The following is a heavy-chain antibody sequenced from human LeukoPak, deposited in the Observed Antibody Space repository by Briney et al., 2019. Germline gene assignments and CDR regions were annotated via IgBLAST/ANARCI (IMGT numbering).Heavy chain of an antibody. V-gene: IGHV3-48*02. Sequence: PGGSLRLSCAASGFTFTDYPMNWVRQAPGRGLEWVANIRTSAASAYNTNYADSVQGRVIISRDDAKKTLYLHMNGLRDDDTAVYYCARDQRFAFDYWGQGILATVSS. CDR3: ARDQRFAFDY. CDR2: IRTSAASAYNT. CDR1: GFTFTDYP. J-gene: IGHJ4*02. D-gene: IGHD3-16*01.